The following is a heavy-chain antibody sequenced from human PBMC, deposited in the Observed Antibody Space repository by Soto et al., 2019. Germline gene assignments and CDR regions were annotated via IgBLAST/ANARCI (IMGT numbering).Heavy chain of an antibody. CDR3: ARFHYYGSGSYYTTYYYYGMDV. Sequence: QVQLQRWGAGLLKPSETLSLTCAVYGGSFSGYYWSWIRQPPGKGLEWIGEINHSGSTNYNPSLKSRVTISVDTSKNQFSLKLSSVTAADTAVYYCARFHYYGSGSYYTTYYYYGMDVWGQGTTVTVSS. D-gene: IGHD3-10*01. CDR2: INHSGST. V-gene: IGHV4-34*01. CDR1: GGSFSGYY. J-gene: IGHJ6*02.